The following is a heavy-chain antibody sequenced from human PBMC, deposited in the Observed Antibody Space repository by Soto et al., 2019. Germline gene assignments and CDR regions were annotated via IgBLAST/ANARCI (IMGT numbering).Heavy chain of an antibody. Sequence: GSLRLSWAASGFTFSSSTMRWVRQAPGKGLEWVSSISGSTGNTYYADSVKGRFTVSRDNSKNTLYLQMNSLRAEDTALYYCAKGLCSDGYCYGTDWGQEPWSPSPQ. J-gene: IGHJ4*01. V-gene: IGHV3-23*01. CDR2: ISGSTGNT. CDR1: GFTFSSST. CDR3: AKGLCSDGYCYGTD. D-gene: IGHD2-15*01.